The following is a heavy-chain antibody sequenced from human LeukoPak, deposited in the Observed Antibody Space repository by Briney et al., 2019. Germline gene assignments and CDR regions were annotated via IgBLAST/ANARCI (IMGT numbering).Heavy chain of an antibody. CDR1: GFTFSSHA. J-gene: IGHJ6*02. CDR2: ISYDGSNK. Sequence: GRSLRLSCAASGFTFSSHAMHWVRQAPGKGLEWVAVISYDGSNKYYADSVKGRFTISRDNSKNTLYLQMNSLRAEDTAVYYCARDVVVVPADTIYYYYYGMDVWGQGTTVTVSS. D-gene: IGHD2-2*01. V-gene: IGHV3-30*04. CDR3: ARDVVVVPADTIYYYYYGMDV.